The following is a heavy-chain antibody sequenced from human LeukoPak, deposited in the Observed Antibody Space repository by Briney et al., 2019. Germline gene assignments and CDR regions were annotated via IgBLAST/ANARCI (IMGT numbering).Heavy chain of an antibody. Sequence: ASVTVSCTASGYTFTIYYMHWVRQAPGQGLGWVGIINPSGGSTSYAQKFQGRVTMTRDTSTSTVYMELSSLRSEDTAVYYCARAHRYDYVWGSYRSSPGDYWGQGALVTVSS. V-gene: IGHV1-46*01. CDR3: ARAHRYDYVWGSYRSSPGDY. D-gene: IGHD3-16*02. CDR2: INPSGGST. J-gene: IGHJ4*02. CDR1: GYTFTIYY.